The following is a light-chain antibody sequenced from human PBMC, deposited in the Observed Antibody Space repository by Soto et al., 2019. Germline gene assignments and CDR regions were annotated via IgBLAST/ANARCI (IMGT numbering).Light chain of an antibody. CDR2: DVS. CDR1: SSDVGGYSF. CDR3: CSFAGSDTLV. J-gene: IGLJ2*01. Sequence: QSALTQPASVSGSPGQSVAISCTGTSSDVGGYSFVSWYQQLPGKAPKLMIYDVSDRPSGVSNRFSGSKSGNTASLTVSGLQAEDEADYYCCSFAGSDTLVFGGGTKLTVL. V-gene: IGLV2-14*01.